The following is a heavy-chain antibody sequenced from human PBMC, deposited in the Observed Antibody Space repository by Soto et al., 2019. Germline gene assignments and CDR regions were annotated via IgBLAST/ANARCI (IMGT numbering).Heavy chain of an antibody. CDR2: IYPGDSDT. CDR3: ARQGTSSGWYGGSYYATDV. J-gene: IGHJ6*02. D-gene: IGHD6-19*01. Sequence: PGESLKISCKGSGYSFTSYWIGWVRQMPGKGLEWMGIIYPGDSDTRYSPSFQGQVTISADKSISTAYLQWSSLKASDTAMYYCARQGTSSGWYGGSYYATDVWGQGTTVTVSS. V-gene: IGHV5-51*01. CDR1: GYSFTSYW.